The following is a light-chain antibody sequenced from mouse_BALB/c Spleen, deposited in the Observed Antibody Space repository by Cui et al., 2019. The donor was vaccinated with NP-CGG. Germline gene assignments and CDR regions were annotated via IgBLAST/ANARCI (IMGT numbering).Light chain of an antibody. CDR1: TGAVTTSNY. V-gene: IGLV1*01. CDR3: ALWYSTHLV. J-gene: IGLJ1*01. CDR2: GTN. Sequence: QAVVTQESALTTSPGGTVTLTCRSSTGAVTTSNYANWVQEKPDHLFTGLIGGTNNRAPGVPARFSGFLIGDKAALTITGAQTEDEAMYFCALWYSTHLVFGGGTKLTVL.